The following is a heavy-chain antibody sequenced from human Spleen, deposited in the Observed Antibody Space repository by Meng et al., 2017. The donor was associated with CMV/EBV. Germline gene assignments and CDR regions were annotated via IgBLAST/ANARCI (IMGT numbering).Heavy chain of an antibody. Sequence: GSLRLSCTVSGGSISSYYWTWIRQPPGRGLEYIGYIFYSGSTNYNSSLKNRVSISLDTSKNQVSLRLSSVTAADTAMYYCAKCGGDCYSDDAFDIWGRGTMVTVSS. V-gene: IGHV4-59*01. CDR1: GGSISSYY. J-gene: IGHJ3*02. D-gene: IGHD2-21*01. CDR2: IFYSGST. CDR3: AKCGGDCYSDDAFDI.